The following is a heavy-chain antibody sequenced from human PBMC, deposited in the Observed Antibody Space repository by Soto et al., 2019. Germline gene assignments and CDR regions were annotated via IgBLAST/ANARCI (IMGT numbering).Heavy chain of an antibody. CDR3: ATITLYFDWLFYY. V-gene: IGHV1-24*01. D-gene: IGHD3-9*01. CDR1: GYSLTELS. CDR2: FYPEDGKT. Sequence: QVQLVQSGAEVKKPGAPVKVSCKVSGYSLTELSIHWVRQAPGKGLEWMGGFYPEDGKTIYARKFQGRVTMTEDTSTDTAYMELSSLRSEDTAVYYCATITLYFDWLFYYWGQGTLVTVSP. J-gene: IGHJ4*02.